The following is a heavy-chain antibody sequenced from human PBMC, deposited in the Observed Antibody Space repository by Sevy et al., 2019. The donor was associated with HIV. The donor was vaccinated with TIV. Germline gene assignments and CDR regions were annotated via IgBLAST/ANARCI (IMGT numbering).Heavy chain of an antibody. V-gene: IGHV3-15*01. Sequence: GGSLRLSCAASGFTFSNAWMSWVRQSPGKGLEWVGRIKSKADGGTPDYAAPVKDRFTISRDDSKTTLYLHMNGLKTEDTAVYYCTTARYTSGWLDYFDYWCQGTLVTVSS. J-gene: IGHJ4*02. CDR3: TTARYTSGWLDYFDY. CDR2: IKSKADGGTP. D-gene: IGHD6-19*01. CDR1: GFTFSNAW.